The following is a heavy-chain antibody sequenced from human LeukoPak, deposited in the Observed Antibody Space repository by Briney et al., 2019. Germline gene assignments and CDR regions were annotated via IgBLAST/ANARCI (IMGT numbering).Heavy chain of an antibody. CDR2: ISYDGSNK. D-gene: IGHD2-2*01. CDR1: GFTFGDHA. J-gene: IGHJ6*04. Sequence: GGSLRLSCTASGFTFGDHAMSWVRQAPGKGLEWVAVISYDGSNKYYADSVKGRFTISRDNSKNTLYLQMNSLRAEDTAVYYCAKTPEDIVVVPAADYYYGMDVWGKGTTVTVSS. V-gene: IGHV3-30*18. CDR3: AKTPEDIVVVPAADYYYGMDV.